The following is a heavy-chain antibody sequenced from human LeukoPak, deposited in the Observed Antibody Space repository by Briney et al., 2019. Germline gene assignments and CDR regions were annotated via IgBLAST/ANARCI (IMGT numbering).Heavy chain of an antibody. V-gene: IGHV2-70*11. CDR2: IDWDDDK. J-gene: IGHJ4*02. D-gene: IGHD3-10*01. CDR3: ARIRPQWFGESSRRWTIFDY. CDR1: GFSLSTSGMC. Sequence: SGPTLVKPTQTLTLTCTFSGFSLSTSGMCVSWIRQPPGKALEWLARIDWDDDKYYSTSLKTRLTISKDTSKNQVVLTMTNMDPVDTASYYCARIRPQWFGESSRRWTIFDYWGQGILVTVSS.